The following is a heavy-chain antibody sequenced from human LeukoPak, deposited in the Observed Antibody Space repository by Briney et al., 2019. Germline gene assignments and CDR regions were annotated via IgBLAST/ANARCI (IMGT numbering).Heavy chain of an antibody. Sequence: GGSLRLSCAASGFTFSSYAIDWVRQAPGKGLEWGAVISYDGSNKYYADSVKGRFTISRDNSKNTLYLQMNSLRAEDTAVYCCASLGRIAARPDDIDYWGQGTLVTVSS. CDR1: GFTFSSYA. V-gene: IGHV3-30*04. D-gene: IGHD6-6*01. J-gene: IGHJ4*02. CDR2: ISYDGSNK. CDR3: ASLGRIAARPDDIDY.